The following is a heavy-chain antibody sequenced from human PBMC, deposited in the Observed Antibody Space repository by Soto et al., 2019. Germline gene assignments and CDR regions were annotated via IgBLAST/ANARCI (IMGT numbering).Heavy chain of an antibody. CDR3: VRSSGWTGDF. J-gene: IGHJ4*02. D-gene: IGHD3-10*01. V-gene: IGHV3-7*04. CDR1: GFTFSSRW. Sequence: GGSLRLSCAASGFTFSSRWMNWVRHVPGKGLEWVANIKQDGSEIHYVDSVKGRFTISRDNAKNSLYLQMNSLRVEDTAVYHCVRSSGWTGDFWGQGILVTVSS. CDR2: IKQDGSEI.